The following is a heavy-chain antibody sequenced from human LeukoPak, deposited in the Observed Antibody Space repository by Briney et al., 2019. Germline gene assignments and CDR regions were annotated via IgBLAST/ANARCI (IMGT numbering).Heavy chain of an antibody. V-gene: IGHV3-11*04. Sequence: GGSLRLSCAASGFTFSDYYMSWIRQAPGKGLEWVSYISSSGSTIYYADSVKGRFTISRDNAKNSLYLQMISLRAEDTAVYYCARDGYYYDSSGYPNWFDPWGQGTLVTVSS. CDR3: ARDGYYYDSSGYPNWFDP. D-gene: IGHD3-22*01. CDR1: GFTFSDYY. J-gene: IGHJ5*02. CDR2: ISSSGSTI.